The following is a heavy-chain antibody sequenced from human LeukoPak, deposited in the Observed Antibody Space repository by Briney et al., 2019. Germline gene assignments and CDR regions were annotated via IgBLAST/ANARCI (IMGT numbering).Heavy chain of an antibody. CDR1: GGSISSYY. D-gene: IGHD3-3*01. Sequence: PSETLSLTCTVSGGSISSYYCSWIRQPAGKGLEWIGRIYTSGGTNYNPSLKSRVTISLDESKNQSSLKLSSVTAADTAVYYCARDGPSDFFDYWGQGTLVTVSS. CDR3: ARDGPSDFFDY. V-gene: IGHV4-4*07. J-gene: IGHJ4*02. CDR2: IYTSGGT.